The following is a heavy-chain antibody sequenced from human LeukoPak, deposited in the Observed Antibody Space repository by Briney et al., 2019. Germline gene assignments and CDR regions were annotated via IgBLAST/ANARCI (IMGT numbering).Heavy chain of an antibody. D-gene: IGHD2-2*01. CDR1: GYTLTSYG. CDR3: ATVVPAAPPGGYYYMDV. J-gene: IGHJ6*03. Sequence: ASVKVSCKASGYTLTSYGISWVRQAPGQGLEWMGWISAYNGNTNYAQKLQGRVTMTTDTSTSTAYMELRSLRSDDTAVYYCATVVPAAPPGGYYYMDVWGKGTTVTVSS. CDR2: ISAYNGNT. V-gene: IGHV1-18*01.